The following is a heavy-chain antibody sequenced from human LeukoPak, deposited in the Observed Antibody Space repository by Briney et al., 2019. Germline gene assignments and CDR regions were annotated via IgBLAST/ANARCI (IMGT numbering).Heavy chain of an antibody. V-gene: IGHV3-23*01. Sequence: GGSLRLSCAASAFTFSSYAMSWVRQAPGKGLEWVSGIGASGGTTDYADSVRGRFTISRDDSQNTLYLQMNGLRAEDSAVYYCAKAPYSTGWHFDYWGQGTLVTVSS. CDR1: AFTFSSYA. D-gene: IGHD6-19*01. CDR3: AKAPYSTGWHFDY. CDR2: IGASGGTT. J-gene: IGHJ4*02.